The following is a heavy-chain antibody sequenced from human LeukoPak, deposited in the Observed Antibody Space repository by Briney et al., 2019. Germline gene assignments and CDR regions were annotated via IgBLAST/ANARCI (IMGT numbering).Heavy chain of an antibody. V-gene: IGHV4-59*01. CDR1: GGSIGSYY. J-gene: IGHJ4*02. CDR3: ARSEGIAVADTYYFDY. Sequence: SETLSLTCTVSGGSIGSYYWSWVRQPAGKGLEWIGYIYYSGSTNYNPSLKSRVTISVDTSKNQFSLKLSSVTAADTAVYYCARSEGIAVADTYYFDYWGQGTLVTVSS. D-gene: IGHD6-19*01. CDR2: IYYSGST.